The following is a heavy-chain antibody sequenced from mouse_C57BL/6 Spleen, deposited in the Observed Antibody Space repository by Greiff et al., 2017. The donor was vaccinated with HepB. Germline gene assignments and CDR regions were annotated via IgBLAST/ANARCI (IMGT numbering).Heavy chain of an antibody. Sequence: VQLQESGAELVRPGTSVKVSCKASGYAFTNYLIEWVKQRPGQGLEWIGVINPGSGGTNYNEKFKGKATLTADKSSSTAYMQLSSLTSEDSAVYFCARGRRYYYAMDYWGQGTSVTVSS. V-gene: IGHV1-54*01. CDR2: INPGSGGT. J-gene: IGHJ4*01. CDR3: ARGRRYYYAMDY. CDR1: GYAFTNYL. D-gene: IGHD1-1*01.